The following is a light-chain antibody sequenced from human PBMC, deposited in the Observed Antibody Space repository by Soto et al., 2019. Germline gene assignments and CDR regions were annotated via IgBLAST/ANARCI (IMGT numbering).Light chain of an antibody. V-gene: IGLV1-40*01. J-gene: IGLJ1*01. Sequence: QSVLTQPPSVSGPPGQRVTISGTGSSSNIGAGYDVHWYQQLPGTAPKLLIYGSSNRPSGVPDRFSGSKSGTSASLAITGLQAEDEADYYCQSYDSSLSGYVFGTGTKVTVL. CDR1: SSNIGAGYD. CDR3: QSYDSSLSGYV. CDR2: GSS.